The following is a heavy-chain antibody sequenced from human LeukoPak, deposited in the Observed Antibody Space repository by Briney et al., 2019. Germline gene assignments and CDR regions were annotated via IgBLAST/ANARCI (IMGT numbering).Heavy chain of an antibody. J-gene: IGHJ4*02. Sequence: AGGSLRLSCAASGFTFSSYGMSWVRQAPGKGLEWVSAISGSGGSTYYADSVKGRFTISRDNSKNTLYLQVNSLRAEDTAVYYCAKSYSGWSLYYFDYWGQGTLVTVSS. CDR3: AKSYSGWSLYYFDY. D-gene: IGHD5-12*01. CDR2: ISGSGGST. V-gene: IGHV3-23*01. CDR1: GFTFSSYG.